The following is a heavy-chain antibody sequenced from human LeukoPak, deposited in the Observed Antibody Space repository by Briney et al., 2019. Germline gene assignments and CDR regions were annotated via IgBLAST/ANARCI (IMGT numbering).Heavy chain of an antibody. Sequence: ASVKVSCKAFGYTFTGYWMHWVRQAPGQGLEWMGIINPSGGSTSYAQKFQGRVTMTRDTSTSTAYMELSSLRSEDTAVYYCARGVVGNYYTNLAYWGQGTLVTVSS. CDR2: INPSGGST. CDR1: GYTFTGYW. J-gene: IGHJ4*02. D-gene: IGHD1-26*01. V-gene: IGHV1-46*01. CDR3: ARGVVGNYYTNLAY.